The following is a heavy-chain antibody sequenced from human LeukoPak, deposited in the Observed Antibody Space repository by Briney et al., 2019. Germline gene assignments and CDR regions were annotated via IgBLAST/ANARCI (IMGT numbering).Heavy chain of an antibody. CDR2: IYYSGST. CDR1: GGSINNYY. V-gene: IGHV4-59*01. J-gene: IGHJ4*02. D-gene: IGHD3-22*01. Sequence: SETLSLTCTVSGGSINNYYWSWIRQPPGKGLEWIGYIYYSGSTNYNPSLKSRVTISVDTSKNQFSLKMRSLTAADTAVYYCARHRGSGYPYFDYWGQGTLVTVSS. CDR3: ARHRGSGYPYFDY.